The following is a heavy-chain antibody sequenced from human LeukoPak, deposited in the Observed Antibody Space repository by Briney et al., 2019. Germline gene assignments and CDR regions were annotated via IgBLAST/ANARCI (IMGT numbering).Heavy chain of an antibody. CDR2: ISAYIGNA. Sequence: ASVKVSCKASGYTFTSYGISWVRQAPGQGLEWMGWISAYIGNANYAQKLQGRVTMTTDTSTSTAYMELRSLRSDDTAVYYCARGGAKYYYDSSDYWGQGTLATVSS. CDR3: ARGGAKYYYDSSDY. J-gene: IGHJ4*02. CDR1: GYTFTSYG. D-gene: IGHD3-22*01. V-gene: IGHV1-18*01.